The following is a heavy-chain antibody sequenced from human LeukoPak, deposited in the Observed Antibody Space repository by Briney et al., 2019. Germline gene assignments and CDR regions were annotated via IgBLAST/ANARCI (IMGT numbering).Heavy chain of an antibody. Sequence: PGGSLRLSCAASGFTFSSYSMNWVRQAPGKGLEWVSSISSSSSYIYYADSVKGRFTISRDNAKNSLYLQMNSLRAEDTAVYYCARDPSGLWFGELWSHYWGQGTLVTVSS. CDR3: ARDPSGLWFGELWSHY. D-gene: IGHD3-10*01. V-gene: IGHV3-21*01. CDR1: GFTFSSYS. J-gene: IGHJ4*02. CDR2: ISSSSSYI.